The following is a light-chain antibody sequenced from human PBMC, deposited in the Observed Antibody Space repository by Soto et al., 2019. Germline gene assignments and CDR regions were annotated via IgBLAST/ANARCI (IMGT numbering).Light chain of an antibody. CDR1: QTITSD. J-gene: IGKJ4*02. CDR3: QQTYSTTGLT. CDR2: AAF. Sequence: DIQMTQSPSSLSASVGDRVTITCRASQTITSDLIWYQQRPGKAPKLLIYAAFKLQSGVPSRFSGSGYGTDLSFIISSLQPEDSATYYRQQTYSTTGLTFGRGTKVDIK. V-gene: IGKV1-39*01.